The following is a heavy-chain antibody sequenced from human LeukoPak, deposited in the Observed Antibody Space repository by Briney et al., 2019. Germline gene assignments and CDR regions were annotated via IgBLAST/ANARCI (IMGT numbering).Heavy chain of an antibody. J-gene: IGHJ4*02. CDR1: GDSVSSNSAA. V-gene: IGHV6-1*01. Sequence: SQTLSLTCAISGDSVSSNSAAWNWIRQSPSRGLEWLGRTYYRSKWYNDYAVSVKSRITINPDTSKNQFSLQLNSVTPEDTAVYYCARDTYYDILTGYYPPDFWGQGTLVTVSS. D-gene: IGHD3-9*01. CDR2: TYYRSKWYN. CDR3: ARDTYYDILTGYYPPDF.